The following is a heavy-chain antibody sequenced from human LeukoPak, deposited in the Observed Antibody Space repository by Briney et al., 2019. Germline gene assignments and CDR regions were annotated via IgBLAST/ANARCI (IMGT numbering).Heavy chain of an antibody. J-gene: IGHJ4*02. Sequence: SETLSLTCTVSGGSISSGSHFWTWIRQPAGKRLEWIGRINTSGSTNYNPSLKSRVTISVDTSKNQFSLKLSSVTAADTAVFFCAREGYTSSWYSGYYYFDYWGQGTLVTVSS. CDR2: INTSGST. D-gene: IGHD6-13*01. CDR1: GGSISSGSHF. V-gene: IGHV4-61*02. CDR3: AREGYTSSWYSGYYYFDY.